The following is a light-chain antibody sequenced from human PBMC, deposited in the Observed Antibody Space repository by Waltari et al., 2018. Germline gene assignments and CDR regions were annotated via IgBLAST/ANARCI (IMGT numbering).Light chain of an antibody. Sequence: QSALTQPASLSGSPGQSIPISCSGSSSDVGAYDHVSWSRQNPGKVPKALIYEVNKRPSGVSTRFSGSKSGNTASLTISGLQAEDEADYYCCSYTIGNTFWVFGGGTKLTVL. CDR2: EVN. V-gene: IGLV2-23*02. CDR1: SSDVGAYDH. J-gene: IGLJ3*02. CDR3: CSYTIGNTFWV.